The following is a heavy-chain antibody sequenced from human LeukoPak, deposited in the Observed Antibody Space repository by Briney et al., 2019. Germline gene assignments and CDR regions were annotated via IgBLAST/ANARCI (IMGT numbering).Heavy chain of an antibody. J-gene: IGHJ4*02. CDR1: GGSISSGDYY. V-gene: IGHV4-30-4*08. CDR2: IYYSGST. Sequence: SQTLSLTCTVSGGSISSGDYYWSWIRQPPGKGLEWIGYIYYSGSTYYNPSLKSRVTISVDTSKDQFSLKLSSVTAADTAVYYCARVHSELWSRSLYYFDYWGQGTLVTVSS. D-gene: IGHD3-3*01. CDR3: ARVHSELWSRSLYYFDY.